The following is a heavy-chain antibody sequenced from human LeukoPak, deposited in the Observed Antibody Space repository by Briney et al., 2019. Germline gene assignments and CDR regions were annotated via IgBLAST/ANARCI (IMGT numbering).Heavy chain of an antibody. V-gene: IGHV3-21*06. CDR1: GFTFSSYS. J-gene: IGHJ4*02. CDR2: ISSSSSYI. CDR3: ARAQNDFWSGYPTKY. Sequence: GESLRLSCTASGFTFSSYSMNWVRQAPGKGLEWVSSISSSSSYIYYADSVKGRFTISRDNAKNSLYLQMNSLRAEDTAVYYCARAQNDFWSGYPTKYWGQGTLVTVSS. D-gene: IGHD3-3*01.